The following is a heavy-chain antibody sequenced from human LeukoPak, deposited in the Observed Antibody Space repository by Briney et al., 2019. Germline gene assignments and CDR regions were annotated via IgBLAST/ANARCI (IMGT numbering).Heavy chain of an antibody. D-gene: IGHD3-10*01. CDR2: IYTSGST. Sequence: SETLSLTCTVSGGSISSGSYYWSWIRQPAGKGLERIGRIYTSGSTNYNPCLKSRVTISAKMSKYQFSLKLSSVTTTATAVYYGASESLPWGSSHDAFDIWGQGTMVTVSS. V-gene: IGHV4-61*02. J-gene: IGHJ3*02. CDR3: ASESLPWGSSHDAFDI. CDR1: GGSISSGSYY.